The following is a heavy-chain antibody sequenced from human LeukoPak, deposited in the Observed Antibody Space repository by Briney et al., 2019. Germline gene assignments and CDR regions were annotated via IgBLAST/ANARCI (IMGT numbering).Heavy chain of an antibody. Sequence: GGSLRLSCAASGFTFSSYEMNWVRQAPGKGLVWVSYISGSGTTISYADSVKGRFTISRDNAKNSLYLQMNSLRAEDTAVYYCARSSGWYGWGQGTLVTVSS. CDR3: ARSSGWYG. V-gene: IGHV3-48*03. J-gene: IGHJ4*02. CDR1: GFTFSSYE. CDR2: ISGSGTTI. D-gene: IGHD6-19*01.